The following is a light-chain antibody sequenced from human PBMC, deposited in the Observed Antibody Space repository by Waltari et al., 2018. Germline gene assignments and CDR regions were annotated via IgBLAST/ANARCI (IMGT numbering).Light chain of an antibody. V-gene: IGLV7-46*01. Sequence: QAVVTQEPSLTVSPGGTVTLTCGSSTGAVTSGQYPYWFQQKPGQVHRTLSYHTRNKHSWTPARSSGPRLGGKAALTLSNAQPEDEAEYYCLLWYSGPRWVFGGGTKLSVL. CDR2: HTR. J-gene: IGLJ3*02. CDR1: TGAVTSGQY. CDR3: LLWYSGPRWV.